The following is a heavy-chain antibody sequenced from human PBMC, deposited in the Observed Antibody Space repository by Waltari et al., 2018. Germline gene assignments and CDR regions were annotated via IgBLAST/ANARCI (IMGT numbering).Heavy chain of an antibody. CDR2: ISSSGSTI. Sequence: QVQLVESGGGLVKPGGPLSLSCAASGFSFSDCYMSWIRQAPGKWLEWVSYISSSGSTIYYADSVKGRFTISRDNAKNSLYLQMNSLRAEDTAVYYCARENVVVPAAEYYFDYWGQGTLVTVSS. V-gene: IGHV3-11*04. CDR3: ARENVVVPAAEYYFDY. CDR1: GFSFSDCY. D-gene: IGHD2-2*01. J-gene: IGHJ4*02.